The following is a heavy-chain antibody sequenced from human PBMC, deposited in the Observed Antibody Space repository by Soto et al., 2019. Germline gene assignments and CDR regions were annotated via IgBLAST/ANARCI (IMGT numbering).Heavy chain of an antibody. CDR1: GLTVSGSY. V-gene: IGHV3-53*01. D-gene: IGHD5-12*01. Sequence: VGSLRLSCAASGLTVSGSYMTWVRQAAGMWLQWVSVIYSDGSTYYADSVKGRFSISRDIAKNMLYLQMNSLRAEDTAFYYCARVHPFPAKRRYHLMQNLFDGWRQGALVNVAS. CDR2: IYSDGST. J-gene: IGHJ4*01. CDR3: ARVHPFPAKRRYHLMQNLFDG.